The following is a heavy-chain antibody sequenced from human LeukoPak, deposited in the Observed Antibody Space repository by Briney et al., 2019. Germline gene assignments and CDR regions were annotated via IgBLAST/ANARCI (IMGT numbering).Heavy chain of an antibody. J-gene: IGHJ4*02. CDR2: IYYSGST. D-gene: IGHD4-17*01. Sequence: PSETLSLTCTVSGGSISSYYWSWIRQPPGKGLEWIGYIYYSGSTNYKPSLNSRVTISVDTYKNQFSLKLSSVTAADTAVYYCARGYGDPAAPDYWGQGTLAPVSS. CDR1: GGSISSYY. CDR3: ARGYGDPAAPDY. V-gene: IGHV4-59*01.